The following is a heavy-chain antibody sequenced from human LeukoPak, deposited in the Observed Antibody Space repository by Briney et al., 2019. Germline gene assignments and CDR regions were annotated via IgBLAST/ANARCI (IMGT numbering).Heavy chain of an antibody. J-gene: IGHJ5*02. CDR2: IYYSGST. CDR1: GVSISSYY. CDR3: ARGHNLFWSGYNWFDP. D-gene: IGHD3-3*01. V-gene: IGHV4-59*01. Sequence: PSETLSLTCTVSGVSISSYYWSWIRQPPGKGLEWIGYIYYSGSTNYNPSLKSRVTISVDTSKNQFSLKLSSVTAADTAVYYCARGHNLFWSGYNWFDPWGQGTLVTVSS.